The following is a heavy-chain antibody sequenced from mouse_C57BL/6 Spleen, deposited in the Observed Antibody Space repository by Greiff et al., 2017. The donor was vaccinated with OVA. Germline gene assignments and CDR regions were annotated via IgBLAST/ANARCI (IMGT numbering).Heavy chain of an antibody. CDR1: GYAFSSSW. V-gene: IGHV1-82*01. J-gene: IGHJ1*03. D-gene: IGHD2-1*01. CDR2: IYPGDGDT. CDR3: ARGGDGNYWYFDV. Sequence: QVQLQQSGPELVKPGASVKISCKASGYAFSSSWMNWVKQRPGKGLEWIGRIYPGDGDTNYNGKFKGKATLTADKSSSTAYMQLSSLTSEDYAVYFCARGGDGNYWYFDVWGTGTTVTVSS.